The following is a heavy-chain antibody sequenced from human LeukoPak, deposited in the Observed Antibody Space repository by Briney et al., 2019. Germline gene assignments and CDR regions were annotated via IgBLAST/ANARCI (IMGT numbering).Heavy chain of an antibody. V-gene: IGHV3-23*01. CDR1: GFTFSSYA. D-gene: IGHD5-12*01. Sequence: PGGSLRLSRAASGFTFSSYAMSWVRQAPGKGLEWVSAISGSGGSTYYADSVKGRFTISRDNSKNTLYLQMNSLRAEDTAVYYCANYRPGSSGYDSGYWGQGTLVTVSS. CDR2: ISGSGGST. CDR3: ANYRPGSSGYDSGY. J-gene: IGHJ4*02.